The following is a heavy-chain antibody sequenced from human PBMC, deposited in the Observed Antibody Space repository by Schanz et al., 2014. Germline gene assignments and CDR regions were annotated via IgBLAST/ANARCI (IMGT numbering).Heavy chain of an antibody. V-gene: IGHV3-20*04. CDR3: ARDGAELYYFDD. J-gene: IGHJ4*02. CDR1: GFGFDDYA. D-gene: IGHD1-1*01. CDR2: INWNGGST. Sequence: EVQLVESGGGVVRHGGSLRLSCAASGFGFDDYAMSWVRQAPGKGLEWVSGINWNGGSTGYADSVKGRFTISRDNAKNSLYLQMNGLRAEDTAVFYCARDGAELYYFDDWGQGTLVTVSS.